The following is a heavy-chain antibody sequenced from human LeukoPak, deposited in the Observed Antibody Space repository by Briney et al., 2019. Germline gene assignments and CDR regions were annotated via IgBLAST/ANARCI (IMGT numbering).Heavy chain of an antibody. J-gene: IGHJ6*02. CDR3: ANLYPMLGYCSGGSCYRTKYYGMDV. Sequence: GRSLRLSCAASGFTFSSYGMHWVRQAPGKGLEWVAVISYDGSNKYYADSVKGRFTISRDNSKNTLYLQMNSLRAEDTAVYYCANLYPMLGYCSGGSCYRTKYYGMDVWGQGTTVTVSS. D-gene: IGHD2-15*01. CDR1: GFTFSSYG. CDR2: ISYDGSNK. V-gene: IGHV3-30*18.